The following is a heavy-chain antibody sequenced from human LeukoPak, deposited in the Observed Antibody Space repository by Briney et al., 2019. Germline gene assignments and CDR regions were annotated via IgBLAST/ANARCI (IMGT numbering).Heavy chain of an antibody. CDR3: ASYLEWLSDAFDI. J-gene: IGHJ3*02. CDR2: INHSGST. Sequence: SETLSLTCAVYGGSFSGYYWSWIRQPPGKGLEWIGEINHSGSTNYNPSLKSRVTISVDTSKNQFSLKLSSVTAAGTAVYYCASYLEWLSDAFDIWGQGTMVTVSS. V-gene: IGHV4-34*01. CDR1: GGSFSGYY. D-gene: IGHD3-3*01.